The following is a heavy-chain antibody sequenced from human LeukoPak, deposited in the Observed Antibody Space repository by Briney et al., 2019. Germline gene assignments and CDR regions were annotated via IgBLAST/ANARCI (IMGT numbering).Heavy chain of an antibody. V-gene: IGHV4-39*01. J-gene: IGHJ4*02. CDR2: IYYSGST. Sequence: SETLSLTCTVSGDSISSSNHYWDWIRQPPGKGLEWIGSIYYSGSTYYNPSLKSRVTISVDTSKNQFSLKLSSVTAADTAVYYCARQSDYYDSSGSVGYWGQGTLVTVSS. CDR3: ARQSDYYDSSGSVGY. CDR1: GDSISSSNHY. D-gene: IGHD3-22*01.